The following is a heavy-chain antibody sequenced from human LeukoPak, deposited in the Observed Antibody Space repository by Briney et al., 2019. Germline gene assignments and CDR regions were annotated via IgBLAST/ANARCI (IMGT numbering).Heavy chain of an antibody. CDR3: AKAMESDQQDNYYYYMDV. Sequence: GASVKVSCKVSGYTLTELSMHWVRQAPGKGLEWMGGFDPEDGETIYAQKFQGRVTMTEDTSTDTAYMELSSLRSEDTAVYYCAKAMESDQQDNYYYYMDVWGKGTTVTVSS. D-gene: IGHD2-2*01. CDR2: FDPEDGET. J-gene: IGHJ6*03. V-gene: IGHV1-24*01. CDR1: GYTLTELS.